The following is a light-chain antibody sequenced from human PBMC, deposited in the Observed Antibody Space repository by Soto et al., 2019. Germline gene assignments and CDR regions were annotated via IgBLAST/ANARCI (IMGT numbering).Light chain of an antibody. CDR2: AAS. J-gene: IGKJ1*01. CDR3: QQRHSWPRT. CDR1: QSVTTS. V-gene: IGKV3-11*01. Sequence: EIVLTHSPATLSLSPGERATLSCRASQSVTTSLAWFQHKPGQAPRLLIYAASNRATGIPARFSGSGSGTDFTLTISGLEPADFAVYYCQQRHSWPRTFGQGTKV.